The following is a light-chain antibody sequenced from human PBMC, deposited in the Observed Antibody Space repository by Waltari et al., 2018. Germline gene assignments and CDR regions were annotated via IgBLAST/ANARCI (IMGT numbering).Light chain of an antibody. J-gene: IGLJ2*01. CDR3: QVWDSSSDHVV. V-gene: IGLV3-21*03. Sequence: SYVLTQPPSVSVAPGKTARITCGGNNIGSKSVHWYQQKPGQAPVLVVYDASDRTSGIPERFSGSNSGNTATLTISRVEAGDEADYYCQVWDSSSDHVVFGGGTKLTVL. CDR2: DAS. CDR1: NIGSKS.